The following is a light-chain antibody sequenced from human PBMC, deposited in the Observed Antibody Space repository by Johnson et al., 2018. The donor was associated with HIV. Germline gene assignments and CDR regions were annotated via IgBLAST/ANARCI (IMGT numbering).Light chain of an antibody. CDR3: GTWDSSLSAVYV. Sequence: QSVLTQPPSVSAAPGQKVTISCSGSSSNIGNNYVSWYQQFPGTAPKLLFYENNKRPSGIPDRFSGSKSGTSATLGITGLQTGDEADYYCGTWDSSLSAVYVFGTGTKVTVL. V-gene: IGLV1-51*02. CDR2: ENN. CDR1: SSNIGNNY. J-gene: IGLJ1*01.